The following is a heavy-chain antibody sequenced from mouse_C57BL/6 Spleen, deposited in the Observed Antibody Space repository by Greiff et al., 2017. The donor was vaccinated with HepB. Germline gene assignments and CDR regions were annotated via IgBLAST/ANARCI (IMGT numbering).Heavy chain of an antibody. D-gene: IGHD1-1*01. V-gene: IGHV1-80*01. CDR3: AREIYYYGSSYGGYFDV. CDR1: GYAFSSYW. Sequence: VQLQQSGAELVKPGASVKISCKASGYAFSSYWMNWVKQRPGKGLEWIGQIYPGDGDTNYNGKFKGKATLTADKSSSTAYMQLSSLTSEDSAVYFCAREIYYYGSSYGGYFDVWGTGTTVTVSS. J-gene: IGHJ1*03. CDR2: IYPGDGDT.